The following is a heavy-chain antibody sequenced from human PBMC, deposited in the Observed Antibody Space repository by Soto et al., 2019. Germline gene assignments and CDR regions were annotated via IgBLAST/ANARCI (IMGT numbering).Heavy chain of an antibody. Sequence: PSQTLSLTCVISGDSVSSNSATWNWIRQSPSRGLEWLGRTYYRSKWNNDYVVSVKSRITIDAATSTAYMELRSLTSDDTAIYYCARNNIYGLDLWGQGTTVTVSS. CDR2: TYYRSKWNN. D-gene: IGHD1-20*01. V-gene: IGHV6-1*01. CDR3: ARNNIYGLDL. J-gene: IGHJ6*02. CDR1: GDSVSSNSAT.